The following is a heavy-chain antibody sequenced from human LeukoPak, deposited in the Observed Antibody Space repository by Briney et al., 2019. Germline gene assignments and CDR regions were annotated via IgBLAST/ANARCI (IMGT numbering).Heavy chain of an antibody. D-gene: IGHD4-11*01. V-gene: IGHV3-53*01. CDR3: ASRATVTTDRFWFDP. CDR2: IYSGGST. CDR1: GFTVSSNY. J-gene: IGHJ5*02. Sequence: GGSLRLSYAASGFTVSSNYMSWVRQAPGKGLEWVSVIYSGGSTYYADSVKGRFTISRDNSKNTLYLQMNSLRAEDTAVYFCASRATVTTDRFWFDPWGQGTLVTVSS.